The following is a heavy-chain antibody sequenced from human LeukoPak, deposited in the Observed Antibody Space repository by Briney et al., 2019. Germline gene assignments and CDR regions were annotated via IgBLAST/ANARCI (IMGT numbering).Heavy chain of an antibody. Sequence: PGGSLRLSCAASGFTFSSYSMNWVRQAPGKGLEWVSSISSSSSYIYYADSVKGRFTISRDNAKNSLYLQMNSLRAEDTAVYYCARDIGYYYDSSGYYPFDYWGQGTLVTVSS. V-gene: IGHV3-21*01. D-gene: IGHD3-22*01. CDR1: GFTFSSYS. CDR2: ISSSSSYI. J-gene: IGHJ4*02. CDR3: ARDIGYYYDSSGYYPFDY.